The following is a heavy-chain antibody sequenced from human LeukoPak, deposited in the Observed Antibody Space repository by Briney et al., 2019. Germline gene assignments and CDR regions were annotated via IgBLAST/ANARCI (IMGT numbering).Heavy chain of an antibody. D-gene: IGHD1-7*01. Sequence: ASVKVSCKASGYTFTSYYMHWVRQAPGQGLEWMGIINPSGGSTSYAQKFQGRVTMTRDTSTSTVYMELSSLRSEDTAVYYCARPSPGKTGTTDQPVCFDYWGQGTLVTVSS. CDR1: GYTFTSYY. J-gene: IGHJ4*02. CDR3: ARPSPGKTGTTDQPVCFDY. CDR2: INPSGGST. V-gene: IGHV1-46*01.